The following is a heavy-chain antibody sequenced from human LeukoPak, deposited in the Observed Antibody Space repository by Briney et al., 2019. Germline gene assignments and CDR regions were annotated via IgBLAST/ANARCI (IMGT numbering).Heavy chain of an antibody. V-gene: IGHV4-34*01. J-gene: IGHJ5*02. CDR1: GGSFSGYY. CDR3: ARRYCSGGSCYSRPEGNWFDP. Sequence: SETLSLTCAVYGGSFSGYYWSWIRQPPGKGLEWIGEINHSGSTNYNPSLKSRVTISVDTSKNQFSLKLSSVTAADTAVYYCARRYCSGGSCYSRPEGNWFDPWGQGTLVTVSS. CDR2: INHSGST. D-gene: IGHD2-15*01.